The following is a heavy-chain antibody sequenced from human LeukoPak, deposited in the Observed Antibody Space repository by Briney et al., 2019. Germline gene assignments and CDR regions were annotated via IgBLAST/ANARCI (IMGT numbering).Heavy chain of an antibody. CDR2: ISGSGGST. D-gene: IGHD4-17*01. CDR1: GFTFSSYA. V-gene: IGHV3-23*01. J-gene: IGHJ5*02. CDR3: AKAGYYGDFNWFDP. Sequence: GGSLRLSCAASGFTFSSYAMSWVRQAPGKGLEWVSSISGSGGSTYYADSVKGRFTISRDNSKNTLYLQMNSLRAEDTAVYYCAKAGYYGDFNWFDPWGQGTLVTVPS.